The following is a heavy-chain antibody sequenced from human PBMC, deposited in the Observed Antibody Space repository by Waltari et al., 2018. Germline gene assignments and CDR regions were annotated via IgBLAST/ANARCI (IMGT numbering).Heavy chain of an antibody. J-gene: IGHJ4*02. CDR3: AREYAAAVIWGYYFDY. CDR1: GGSFSGYY. D-gene: IGHD6-13*01. Sequence: QVQLQQWGAGLLKPSETLSLTCAVYGGSFSGYYWSWIRQPPGKGLEWIGEINHSGSTNSNPSLKSRVTISVDTSKNQFSLKLSSVTAADTAVYYCAREYAAAVIWGYYFDYWGQGTLVTVSS. CDR2: INHSGST. V-gene: IGHV4-34*01.